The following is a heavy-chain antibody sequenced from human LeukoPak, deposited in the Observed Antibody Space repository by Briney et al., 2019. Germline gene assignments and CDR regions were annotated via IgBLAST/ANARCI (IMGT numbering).Heavy chain of an antibody. Sequence: PGGSLRLPCVASGFTFGGYAMHWVRQAPGKGLEWVAGISYDGSLEYYADSVKGRFAISRDKARSTVYLQMNSLRPEDTALYYCARGDFSTWYGPSDYWGQGTLVIVSS. D-gene: IGHD6-13*01. J-gene: IGHJ4*02. CDR2: ISYDGSLE. V-gene: IGHV3-30*01. CDR1: GFTFGGYA. CDR3: ARGDFSTWYGPSDY.